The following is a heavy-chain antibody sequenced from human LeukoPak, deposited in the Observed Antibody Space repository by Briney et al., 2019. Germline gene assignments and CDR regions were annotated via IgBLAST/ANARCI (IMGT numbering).Heavy chain of an antibody. D-gene: IGHD3-3*01. Sequence: PGGSLRLSCAASGFTFSSYSMNWVRQAPGKGLEWVSSISSSSSYIYYADSVKGRFTISRDNSKNTLYLQMNSLRAEDTAVYYCAREGRFLEWLLSDAFDIWGQGTMVTVSS. V-gene: IGHV3-21*01. J-gene: IGHJ3*02. CDR1: GFTFSSYS. CDR2: ISSSSSYI. CDR3: AREGRFLEWLLSDAFDI.